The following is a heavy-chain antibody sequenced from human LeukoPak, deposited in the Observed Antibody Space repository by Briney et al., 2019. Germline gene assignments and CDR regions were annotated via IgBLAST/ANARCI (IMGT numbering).Heavy chain of an antibody. CDR3: ARDLYYDSRPIGY. V-gene: IGHV3-48*03. CDR1: GFTFSSYE. D-gene: IGHD3-22*01. CDR2: ISSSGSTI. Sequence: GGSLRLSCAASGFTFSSYEMNWVRQAPGKGLEWVSYISSSGSTIYYADSVKGRFTISRDNAKNSLYLQMNSLRAEDTAVYYCARDLYYDSRPIGYWGQGTLVTVSS. J-gene: IGHJ4*02.